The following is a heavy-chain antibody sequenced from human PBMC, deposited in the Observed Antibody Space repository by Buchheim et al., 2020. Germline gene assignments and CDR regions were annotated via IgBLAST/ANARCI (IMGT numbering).Heavy chain of an antibody. CDR3: ARDGASFGFLNWHGP. CDR2: ISSSGSSI. D-gene: IGHD3-16*01. J-gene: IGHJ5*02. V-gene: IGHV3-11*01. CDR1: GFTFSDWH. Sequence: QVQLVESGGGLVKPGGSLRLSCAASGFTFSDWHMTWIRQVPGKGLEWLSSISSSGSSINYSDSVKGRFTISRDNARNSLFLQVNSVRAEDTAMYYCARDGASFGFLNWHGPWGQGTL.